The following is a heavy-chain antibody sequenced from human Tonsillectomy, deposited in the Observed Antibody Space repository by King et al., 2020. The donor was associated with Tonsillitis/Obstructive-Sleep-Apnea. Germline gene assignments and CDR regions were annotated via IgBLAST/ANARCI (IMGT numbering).Heavy chain of an antibody. J-gene: IGHJ4*02. D-gene: IGHD2-21*01. Sequence: VQLVESGGGWVQPGGSLRLSCAASGFTFSSYSMNWVRQAPGEGLEWVSYISSSSSTISYADSVKGGFTISRDNAKNSLYLQMNSLRDEDTAVYYCSSAAYGSYSPLDYWGQGTLVTVSS. CDR1: GFTFSSYS. V-gene: IGHV3-48*02. CDR2: ISSSSSTI. CDR3: SSAAYGSYSPLDY.